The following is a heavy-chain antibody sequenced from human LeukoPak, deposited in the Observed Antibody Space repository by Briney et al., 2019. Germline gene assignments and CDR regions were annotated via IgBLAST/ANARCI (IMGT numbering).Heavy chain of an antibody. D-gene: IGHD4-11*01. CDR1: GLSFSGQW. V-gene: IGHV3-7*01. CDR3: AFNNNFKY. CDR2: IKYDGSEK. Sequence: GGSLRLSCGGSGLSFSGQWMNWVRQAPGQGLEWVANIKYDGSEKYYVDSVKGRFTISRDDAKNSLFLQMSNVRAEDTAVYYCAFNNNFKYWGQGTQVTVSS. J-gene: IGHJ4*02.